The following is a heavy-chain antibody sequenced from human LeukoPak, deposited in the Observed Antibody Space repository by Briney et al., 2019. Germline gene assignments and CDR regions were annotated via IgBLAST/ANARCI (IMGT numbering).Heavy chain of an antibody. J-gene: IGHJ4*02. CDR2: ISSSTSII. CDR3: AREGNRRSFDY. V-gene: IGHV3-48*04. D-gene: IGHD1-14*01. Sequence: GGSLRLSCAASGFTFSGFGMNWVRQAPGKGLDWISYISSSTSIIYYADSVKGRFTVSRDNAKNSLYLQMNSLRAEDTAVYYCAREGNRRSFDYWGQGTLVTVSS. CDR1: GFTFSGFG.